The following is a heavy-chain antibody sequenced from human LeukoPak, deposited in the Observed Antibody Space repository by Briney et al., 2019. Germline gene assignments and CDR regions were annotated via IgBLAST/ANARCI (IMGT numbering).Heavy chain of an antibody. CDR1: GYSFTSYW. Sequence: GESLKISCKGSGYSFTSYWIGWVRQMPGKGLEWMGIIYPGDSDTRCSPSFQGQVTISADKSIRAASLEWSSLKASDTAMYYCATPYPREYCSSSACYFNYWGQGTLVTVSS. CDR3: ATPYPREYCSSSACYFNY. CDR2: IYPGDSDT. J-gene: IGHJ4*02. D-gene: IGHD2/OR15-2a*01. V-gene: IGHV5-51*06.